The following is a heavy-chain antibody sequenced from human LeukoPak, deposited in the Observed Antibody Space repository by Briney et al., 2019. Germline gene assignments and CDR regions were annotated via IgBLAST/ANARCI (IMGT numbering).Heavy chain of an antibody. J-gene: IGHJ5*02. CDR1: GGSVSSGRDY. D-gene: IGHD2-2*01. CDR3: ASLYCSRTSCYFLDP. V-gene: IGHV4-61*01. CDR2: IYYSGST. Sequence: PSETLSLTCTVSGGSVSSGRDYWSWIRQPPGKGLEWIGFIYYSGSTNYNPSLKSRVTISVDTSKSQFSLNLNSVTAADTAVYYCASLYCSRTSCYFLDPWGQGTLVTVSS.